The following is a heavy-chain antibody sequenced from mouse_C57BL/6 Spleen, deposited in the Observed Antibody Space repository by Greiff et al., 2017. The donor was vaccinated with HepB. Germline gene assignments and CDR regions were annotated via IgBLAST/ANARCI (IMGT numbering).Heavy chain of an antibody. CDR2: IDPSDSYT. CDR1: GYTFTSYW. V-gene: IGHV1-69*01. Sequence: QVQLQQSGAELVMPGASVKLSCKASGYTFTSYWMHWVKQRPGQGLEWIGEIDPSDSYTNYNQKFKGKSTLTVDKSSSTAYMQLSSLTSEDSAVYYCARFYYYGSEAMDYWGQGTSVTVSS. CDR3: ARFYYYGSEAMDY. D-gene: IGHD1-1*01. J-gene: IGHJ4*01.